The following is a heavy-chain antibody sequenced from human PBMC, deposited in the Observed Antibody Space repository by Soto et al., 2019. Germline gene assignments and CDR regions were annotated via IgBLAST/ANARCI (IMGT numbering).Heavy chain of an antibody. J-gene: IGHJ6*02. CDR1: GGSLSNFG. CDR3: ARGDATKIVVTTYYAMDV. V-gene: IGHV1-69*12. D-gene: IGHD3-22*01. Sequence: QVQLVQSGAEVKKPGSSVKVSCTASGGSLSNFGISWVRQAPGQGLEWMGAIIPVFGTPNYAQKFQDRVTINADESTTTVYMEGRSLTSEDTAVYYWARGDATKIVVTTYYAMDVWGQGTTVTVSS. CDR2: IIPVFGTP.